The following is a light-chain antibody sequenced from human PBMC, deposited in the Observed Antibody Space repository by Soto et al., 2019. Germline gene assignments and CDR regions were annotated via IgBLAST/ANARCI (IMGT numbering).Light chain of an antibody. V-gene: IGLV7-43*01. CDR1: SGAVTSDYC. CDR2: DTS. Sequence: QAVVTQEPSLTVSPGGTVTLTCASSSGAVTSDYCPNWFQQKPGQAPRSLIYDTSDKHSWTPVRFSGSLLGGKAALTLSGVQPEDEAEYYCLLYDGGALVFGGGTKVTVL. CDR3: LLYDGGALV. J-gene: IGLJ2*01.